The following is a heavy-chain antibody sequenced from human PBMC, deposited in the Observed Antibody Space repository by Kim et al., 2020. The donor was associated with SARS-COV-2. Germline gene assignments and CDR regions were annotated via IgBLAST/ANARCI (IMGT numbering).Heavy chain of an antibody. CDR2: IWYDGSNK. V-gene: IGHV3-33*01. Sequence: GGSLRLSCAASGFTFSSYGMHWVRQAPGKGLEWVAVIWYDGSNKYYADSVKGRFTISRDNSKNTLYLQMNSLRAEDTAVYYCARDLKYYDILTGYYPPQGVYYYYGSDLWGQGPTVTVFS. J-gene: IGHJ6*02. CDR3: ARDLKYYDILTGYYPPQGVYYYYGSDL. CDR1: GFTFSSYG. D-gene: IGHD3-9*01.